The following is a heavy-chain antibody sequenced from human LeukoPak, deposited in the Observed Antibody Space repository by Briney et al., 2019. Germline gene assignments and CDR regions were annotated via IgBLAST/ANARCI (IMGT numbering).Heavy chain of an antibody. CDR2: IYPGDSVT. CDR3: ARRGDGYNLNFDH. V-gene: IGHV5-51*01. D-gene: IGHD5-24*01. CDR1: GYTFTSYW. Sequence: GESLKISCKGTGYTFTSYWIGWVRQMPGKGLEWMGIIYPGDSVTRYCPSFQGQVTISADKSISTAYLQSRSLKASDTAMYYCARRGDGYNLNFDHWGQGTLVTVSS. J-gene: IGHJ4*02.